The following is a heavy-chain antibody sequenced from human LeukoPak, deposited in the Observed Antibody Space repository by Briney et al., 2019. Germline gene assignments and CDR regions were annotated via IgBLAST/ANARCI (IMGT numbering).Heavy chain of an antibody. CDR1: GYIFTSYN. CDR3: AREEEDSGSYSPVF. CDR2: INSSGGST. V-gene: IGHV1-46*01. D-gene: IGHD1-26*01. Sequence: ASVRVSCKASGYIFTSYNMYWVRQAPGQGLDWMGIINSSGGSTNYAQKFQGRVTMTRDTSTSTVYMELSSLRSEDTAVYYCAREEEDSGSYSPVFWGRGTLVTVSS. J-gene: IGHJ2*01.